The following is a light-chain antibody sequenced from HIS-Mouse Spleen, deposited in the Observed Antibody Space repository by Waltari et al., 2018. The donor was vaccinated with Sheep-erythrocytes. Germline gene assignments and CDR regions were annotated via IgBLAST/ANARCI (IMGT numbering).Light chain of an antibody. J-gene: IGKJ1*01. Sequence: DMHMTQSTSSLSASVADRVTITCRARQTISSYLNWYQQQPGIAPKLLIYAASSLQSGVPSRFSGSGSGTDFTLTISSLQPEDFATYYCQQSYSTPRTFGQGTKVEIK. CDR2: AAS. V-gene: IGKV1-39*01. CDR1: QTISSY. CDR3: QQSYSTPRT.